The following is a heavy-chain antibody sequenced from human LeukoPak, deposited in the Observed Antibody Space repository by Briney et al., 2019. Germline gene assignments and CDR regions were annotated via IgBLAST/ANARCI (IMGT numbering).Heavy chain of an antibody. D-gene: IGHD3-10*01. CDR2: IYHSGST. Sequence: GSLRLSCAASGFTFSSYAMSWVRQPPGKGLEWIGEIYHSGSTNYNPSLKSRVTISVDKFKNQFSLKLSSVTAADTAVYYCAREKGYGGGGYIRGVFDYGGRGPRVPVP. V-gene: IGHV4-4*02. CDR3: AREKGYGGGGYIRGVFDY. J-gene: IGHJ4*02. CDR1: GFTFSSYAM.